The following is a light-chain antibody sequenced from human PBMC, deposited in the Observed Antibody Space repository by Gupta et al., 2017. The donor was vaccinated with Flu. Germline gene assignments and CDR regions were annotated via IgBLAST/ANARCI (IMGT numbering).Light chain of an antibody. CDR2: KDN. Sequence: ISTASTATSSNSVGSKDVAWFQQHPGHAPKLLIYKDNNRPSGISERFSGSKSGNTASLTISGLQAEDEADYYCPAYKSTTTPQVFGGGTKLTVL. CDR1: SSNSVGSKD. V-gene: IGLV2-14*01. CDR3: PAYKSTTTPQV. J-gene: IGLJ2*01.